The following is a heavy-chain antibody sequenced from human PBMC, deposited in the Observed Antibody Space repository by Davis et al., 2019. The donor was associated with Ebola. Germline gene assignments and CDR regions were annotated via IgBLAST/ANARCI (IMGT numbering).Heavy chain of an antibody. CDR2: IYYSGST. CDR3: ARARITMVRGVI. CDR1: GGSVSSGSYY. V-gene: IGHV4-61*01. D-gene: IGHD3-10*01. Sequence: GSLRLSCTASGGSVSSGSYYWSWIRQPPGKGLEWIGYIYYSGSTNYNPSLKSRVTISVDTSKNQFSLKLSSVTAADTAVYYCARARITMVRGVIWSQGTLVTVSS. J-gene: IGHJ4*02.